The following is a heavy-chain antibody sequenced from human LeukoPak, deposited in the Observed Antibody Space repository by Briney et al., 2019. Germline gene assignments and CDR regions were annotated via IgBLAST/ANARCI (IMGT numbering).Heavy chain of an antibody. D-gene: IGHD3-10*01. Sequence: GGSLRLSCAASGFSLSNYWMSWVRQAPGKGLEWVANINQDGSDKYYVDSVMGRFTISKDNAKNSVYLQMNSLRPEDTAIYYCAWSGVKHGLDVWGQGTTVTVSS. V-gene: IGHV3-7*01. CDR3: AWSGVKHGLDV. J-gene: IGHJ6*02. CDR2: INQDGSDK. CDR1: GFSLSNYW.